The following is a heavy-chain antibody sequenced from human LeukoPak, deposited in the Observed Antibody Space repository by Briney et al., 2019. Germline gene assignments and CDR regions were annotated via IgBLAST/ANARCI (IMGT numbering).Heavy chain of an antibody. CDR2: IGTAGDT. Sequence: GGSLTLSCAASGFTFSSYDMHWVRQATGKGLEWVSAIGTAGDTYYPGSVKRRFTISRENAKNSLYLQMNSLRAGDTAVYYCARASSGYDSTYYFDYWGQGTLVTVSS. CDR3: ARASSGYDSTYYFDY. V-gene: IGHV3-13*01. D-gene: IGHD5-12*01. J-gene: IGHJ4*02. CDR1: GFTFSSYD.